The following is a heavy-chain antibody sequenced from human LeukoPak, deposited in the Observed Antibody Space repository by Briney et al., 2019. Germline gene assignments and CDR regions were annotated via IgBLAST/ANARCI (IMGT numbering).Heavy chain of an antibody. CDR3: ARSPELRDLVWFDP. CDR1: GFTFSSYG. V-gene: IGHV3-33*01. CDR2: IWYDGSNK. J-gene: IGHJ5*02. Sequence: GGSLRLSCAASGFTFSSYGMHLVRQAPGKGLEWVAVIWYDGSNKYYADSVKGRFTISRDNSKNTLYLQMNSLGAEDTAVYYCARSPELRDLVWFDPWGQGTLVTVSS. D-gene: IGHD1-7*01.